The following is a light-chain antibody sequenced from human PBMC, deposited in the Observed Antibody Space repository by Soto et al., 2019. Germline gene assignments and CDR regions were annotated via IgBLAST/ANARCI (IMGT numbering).Light chain of an antibody. CDR1: SSDVGGYNY. Sequence: QSVLTQPRSVSGSPGQSVTISCTGTSSDVGGYNYVSWYQQHPGKAPKVMIYDVSKRPSGVPDRFSGSKSGNTASLTISGLQAEDEADYYGCSYAGSPYVFGTGTKLTVL. CDR2: DVS. CDR3: CSYAGSPYV. V-gene: IGLV2-11*01. J-gene: IGLJ1*01.